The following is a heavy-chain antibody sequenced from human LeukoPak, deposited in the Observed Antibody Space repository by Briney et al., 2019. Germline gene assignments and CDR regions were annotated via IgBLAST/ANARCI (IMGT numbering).Heavy chain of an antibody. CDR3: VRDNYSYRLDV. Sequence: PGGSLRLSCAASGLSFSNYAMYWVRQAPGKGLEWVSAICGTGGNIFYTDSVKGRFTISRDNSKNTLYLHMNSLRAEDTAIYYCVRDNYSYRLDVWGQGTLVTVSS. D-gene: IGHD2-21*01. V-gene: IGHV3-23*01. CDR1: GLSFSNYA. J-gene: IGHJ4*02. CDR2: ICGTGGNI.